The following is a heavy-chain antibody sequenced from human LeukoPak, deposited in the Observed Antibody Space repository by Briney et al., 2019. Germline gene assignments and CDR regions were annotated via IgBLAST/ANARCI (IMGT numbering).Heavy chain of an antibody. J-gene: IGHJ6*03. V-gene: IGHV5-51*01. D-gene: IGHD2-21*01. Sequence: KAGESLKISCKGSGYNFTTYWIGWVRQMPGKGLEWMGIIYPGDSDTRYSPSFQGQVTISADKSISTAYLQWRSLKASDTAMYYCARLVGEVDYLYFYYMDVWGKGTTVTIS. CDR3: ARLVGEVDYLYFYYMDV. CDR2: IYPGDSDT. CDR1: GYNFTTYW.